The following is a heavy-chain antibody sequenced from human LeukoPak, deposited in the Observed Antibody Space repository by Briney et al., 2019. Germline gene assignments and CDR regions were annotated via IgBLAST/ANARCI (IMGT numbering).Heavy chain of an antibody. V-gene: IGHV4-59*08. J-gene: IGHJ4*02. Sequence: SETLSLTCSVSGGSISGYYWSWIRQPPGKGLECIGYIFYGGSTNYNPSLKSRVTISVDTSKNQFSLKLSSVTAADTAVYYCARRYFDWSTFDYWGQGTLVTVSS. D-gene: IGHD3-9*01. CDR3: ARRYFDWSTFDY. CDR2: IFYGGST. CDR1: GGSISGYY.